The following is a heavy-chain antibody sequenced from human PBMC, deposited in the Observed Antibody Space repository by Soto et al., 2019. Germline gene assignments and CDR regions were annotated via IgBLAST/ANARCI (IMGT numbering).Heavy chain of an antibody. CDR3: AKDVGQQLVLNYGMDV. Sequence: QVQLVEYGGVVIQPGTSLSLSCGSSGFTFRSFGMYWVRKAPGKGLERGAVVSYDGNQKYYADSVKGRFTVSRDNAKNMLYLQMNGLRGEDTAVYYCAKDVGQQLVLNYGMDVWGQGTTFTVSS. CDR1: GFTFRSFG. J-gene: IGHJ6*02. CDR2: VSYDGNQK. V-gene: IGHV3-30*18. D-gene: IGHD6-13*01.